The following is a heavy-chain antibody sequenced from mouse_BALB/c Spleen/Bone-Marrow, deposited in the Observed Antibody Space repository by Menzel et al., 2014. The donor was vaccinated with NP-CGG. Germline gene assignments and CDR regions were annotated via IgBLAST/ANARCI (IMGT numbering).Heavy chain of an antibody. Sequence: AQLQQSGAELMKPGASMKISCKATGYTFSSYWIEWVKQRPGHGLEWIGEILPGSGSTNYNERFKGKATFTADTSSNTAYMQLSSLTSEDSAVYYCARAYYVNYDAMDYWGQGTSVTVSS. CDR1: GYTFSSYW. CDR2: ILPGSGST. J-gene: IGHJ4*01. D-gene: IGHD2-10*01. V-gene: IGHV1-9*01. CDR3: ARAYYVNYDAMDY.